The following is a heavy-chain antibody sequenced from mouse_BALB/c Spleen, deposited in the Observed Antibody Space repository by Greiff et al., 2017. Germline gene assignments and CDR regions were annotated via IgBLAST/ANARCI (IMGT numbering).Heavy chain of an antibody. D-gene: IGHD1-1*01. V-gene: IGHV1-14*01. CDR1: GYTFTSYV. CDR2: INPYNDGT. CDR3: AYYYGSSHWYFDV. J-gene: IGHJ1*01. Sequence: VHVKQSGPELVKPGASVKMSCKASGYTFTSYVMHWVKQKPGQGLEWIGYINPYNDGTKYNEKFKGKATLTSDKSSSTAYMELSSLTSEDSAVYYCAYYYGSSHWYFDVWGAGTTVTVSS.